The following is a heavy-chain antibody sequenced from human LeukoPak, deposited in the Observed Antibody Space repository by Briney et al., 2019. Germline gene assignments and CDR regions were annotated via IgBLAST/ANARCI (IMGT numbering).Heavy chain of an antibody. V-gene: IGHV3-23*01. CDR3: AKDYQAPDY. CDR1: GFTFSGYA. Sequence: GGSLRLSCAASGFTFSGYAMTWVRQAPGKGLQWVSSIGGSGDNTYYADSVKGRFTISRDNSKNTLYLQMNSLRAEDTAVYYCAKDYQAPDYWGQGTLVTVSS. CDR2: IGGSGDNT. J-gene: IGHJ4*02. D-gene: IGHD2-2*01.